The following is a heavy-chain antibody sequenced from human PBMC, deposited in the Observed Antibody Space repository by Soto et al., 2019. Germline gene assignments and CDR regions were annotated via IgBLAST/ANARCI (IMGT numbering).Heavy chain of an antibody. V-gene: IGHV4-59*01. D-gene: IGHD3-22*01. J-gene: IGHJ4*02. CDR2: LYYGRSA. CDR1: GDSISSYY. CDR3: ALRSMAVVPEY. Sequence: QVQLQESGPGLVKPSETLSLTCAVSGDSISSYYCMWIRQPPGKGLESIGYLYYGRSANYNPSLKSRVTLSGDTSTNQCSLTLSSMTAADTAVYYCALRSMAVVPEYWGQGTLSPSPQ.